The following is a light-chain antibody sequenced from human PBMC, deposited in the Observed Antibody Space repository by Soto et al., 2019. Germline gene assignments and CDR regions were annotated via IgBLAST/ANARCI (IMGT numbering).Light chain of an antibody. Sequence: EIVLTQSPCTLSLSAGERATLSCRASQSVSSNLAWYQQKPGQAPRLPIYGASTRATGIPARFSGSGSGTEFTLTISSLQSEDFAVYYCQQYNNWWTFGQGTKVDI. J-gene: IGKJ1*01. CDR3: QQYNNWWT. CDR2: GAS. CDR1: QSVSSN. V-gene: IGKV3-15*01.